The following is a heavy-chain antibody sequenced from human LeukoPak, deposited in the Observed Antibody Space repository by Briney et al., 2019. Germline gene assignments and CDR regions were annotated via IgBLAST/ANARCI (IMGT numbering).Heavy chain of an antibody. J-gene: IGHJ4*02. V-gene: IGHV3-23*01. CDR2: ISNSDGST. Sequence: GGSLRLSCAASGFTFSSYAMSWVRQAPGKGLYWVSNISNSDGSTYYADSVKGLFTIPRDNYKHTLYLQRNSLSAEDTAVYYFAEGRTLVGGSTRSYDCWGQGTLVTVSS. CDR3: AEGRTLVGGSTRSYDC. CDR1: GFTFSSYA. D-gene: IGHD1-26*01.